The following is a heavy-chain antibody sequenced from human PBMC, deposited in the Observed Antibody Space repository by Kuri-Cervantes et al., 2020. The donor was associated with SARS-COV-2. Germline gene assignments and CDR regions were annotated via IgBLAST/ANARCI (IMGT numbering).Heavy chain of an antibody. CDR1: GFTFSNYW. CDR2: ISSDGRSR. Sequence: GESLKISCAASGFTFSNYWMHWVRQAPGKGLVWVARISSDGRSRSFADAVKGRFTISRDNAKNSLYLQMNSLRAEDTAVYYCAREINYYYGMDVWGQGTTVTVSS. V-gene: IGHV3-74*01. D-gene: IGHD3-16*01. J-gene: IGHJ6*02. CDR3: AREINYYYGMDV.